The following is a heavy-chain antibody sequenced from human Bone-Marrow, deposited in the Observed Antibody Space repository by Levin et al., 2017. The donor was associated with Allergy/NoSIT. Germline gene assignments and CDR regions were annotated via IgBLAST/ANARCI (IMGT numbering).Heavy chain of an antibody. V-gene: IGHV3-48*02. Sequence: GESLKISCAASEFTFSRYSMNWVRQAPGRGLEWVSYISRSSSTISYADSVKGRFTISRDNAKNSLYLQMNSLRDEDTAVYYCARPDCSGTSCYYFFDSWGQGTLVTVSS. J-gene: IGHJ4*02. CDR1: EFTFSRYS. CDR2: ISRSSSTI. CDR3: ARPDCSGTSCYYFFDS. D-gene: IGHD2-2*01.